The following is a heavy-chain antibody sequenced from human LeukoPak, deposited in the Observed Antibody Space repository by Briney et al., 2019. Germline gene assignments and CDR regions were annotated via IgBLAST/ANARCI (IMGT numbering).Heavy chain of an antibody. D-gene: IGHD1-26*01. CDR2: MSSDGSIK. CDR1: GFTFISYD. J-gene: IGHJ4*02. V-gene: IGHV3-30-3*01. Sequence: RGSLALSCAASGFTFISYDIHWVSQAPGKGLQWVAVMSSDGSIKIYTDSVNDQFTISRDNSKNTLYLEMNSLRVDDTAVYYCARDLVSGAPDYFDSWGQGALDPVSS. CDR3: ARDLVSGAPDYFDS.